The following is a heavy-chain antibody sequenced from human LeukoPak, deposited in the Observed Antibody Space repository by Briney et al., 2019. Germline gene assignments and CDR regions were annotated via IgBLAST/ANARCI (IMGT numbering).Heavy chain of an antibody. CDR2: IYYSGST. D-gene: IGHD5-12*01. V-gene: IGHV4-39*01. CDR1: GGSISSSSYY. Sequence: SETLSLTCTVSGGSISSSSYYWDWIRQPPGKGLEWIGSIYYSGSTYYNPSLKSRVTISVDTSKNQFSLKLNSVSAADTAVYYCAKHSRSGYSAYENAFDIWGQGTMVTVSS. J-gene: IGHJ3*02. CDR3: AKHSRSGYSAYENAFDI.